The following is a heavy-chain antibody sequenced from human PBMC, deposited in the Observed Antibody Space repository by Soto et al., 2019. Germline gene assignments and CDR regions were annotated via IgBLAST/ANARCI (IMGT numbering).Heavy chain of an antibody. CDR1: GYTFTSYA. Sequence: QVQLVQSGAEVKKPGASVKVSCKASGYTFTSYAMHWVRQAPGQRLEWMGWINAGNGNTKYSQKVQGRVTITRDTSASTAYMELSSLRSEDTAVYYCARAPVMITFGGVIVKWGAFDYWGQGTLVTVSS. CDR3: ARAPVMITFGGVIVKWGAFDY. CDR2: INAGNGNT. D-gene: IGHD3-16*02. V-gene: IGHV1-3*01. J-gene: IGHJ4*02.